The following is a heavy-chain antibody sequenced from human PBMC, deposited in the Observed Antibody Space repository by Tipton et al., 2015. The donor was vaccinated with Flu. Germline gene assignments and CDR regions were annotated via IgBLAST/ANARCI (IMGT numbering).Heavy chain of an antibody. D-gene: IGHD2/OR15-2a*01. CDR3: ARGSPTEYHFDS. CDR1: GYSIRSDYY. V-gene: IGHV4-38-2*01. J-gene: IGHJ4*02. CDR2: IFHSGNT. Sequence: TLSLTCAVSGYSIRSDYYWGWIRQPPGKGLEWIGNIFHSGNTYHNPSLKSRVTISVDRSKNQFSLKLISVTAADTAVYYCARGSPTEYHFDSWGQGTLVTVSS.